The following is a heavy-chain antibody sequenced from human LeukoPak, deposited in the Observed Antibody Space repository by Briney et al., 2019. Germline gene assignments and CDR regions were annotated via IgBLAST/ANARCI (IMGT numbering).Heavy chain of an antibody. D-gene: IGHD3-22*01. V-gene: IGHV3-30*04. CDR2: ISYNGDIK. J-gene: IGHJ4*02. Sequence: GGSLRLSCAASGFTFSSYSMNWVRQAPGKGLEWVAAISYNGDIKYHADSVKGRFTISRDNSKYTLYLQMNSLSAEDTAVYYCAREPGYYDSSGYYVTLDYWGQGTLVTVSS. CDR1: GFTFSSYS. CDR3: AREPGYYDSSGYYVTLDY.